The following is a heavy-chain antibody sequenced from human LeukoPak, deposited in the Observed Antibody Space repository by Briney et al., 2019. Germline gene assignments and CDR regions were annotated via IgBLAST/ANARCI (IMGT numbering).Heavy chain of an antibody. D-gene: IGHD3-22*01. CDR2: INPNSGGT. CDR3: ATQGGYYDSSGYVLDY. V-gene: IGHV1-2*02. J-gene: IGHJ4*02. Sequence: GASVKVSRKASGYTFTGYYMHWVRQAPGQGLEWMGWINPNSGGTNYAQKFQGRVTMTRDTSISTAYMELSRLRSDDTAVYHCATQGGYYDSSGYVLDYWGQGTLVTVSS. CDR1: GYTFTGYY.